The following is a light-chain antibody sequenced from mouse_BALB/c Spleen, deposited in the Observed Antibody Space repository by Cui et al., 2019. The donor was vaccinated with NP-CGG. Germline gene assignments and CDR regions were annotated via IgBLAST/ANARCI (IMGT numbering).Light chain of an antibody. CDR2: GTN. V-gene: IGLV1*01. CDR3: ALWYSNHWV. Sequence: QAVVTQESALTTSPGETVTLTCRSSTGAVTTTNYANWVQEKPDHLFTGLIGGTNNRATGVPARFSGSLIRDKAALTITGAQTEDEAIYFCALWYSNHWVFGGGTKLTVL. J-gene: IGLJ1*01. CDR1: TGAVTTTNY.